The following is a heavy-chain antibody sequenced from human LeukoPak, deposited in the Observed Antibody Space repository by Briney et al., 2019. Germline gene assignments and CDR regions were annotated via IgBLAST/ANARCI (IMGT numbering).Heavy chain of an antibody. CDR2: ISRSGGST. V-gene: IGHV3-23*01. D-gene: IGHD3-22*01. CDR1: GFTVSSNY. J-gene: IGHJ4*02. CDR3: AKDSTMIPIDY. Sequence: PGGSLRLSCVASGFTVSSNYMSWVRQAPGKGLEWVSAISRSGGSTYYADSVKGRFTISRDNSKNTLYLQMNSLRAEDTAVYYCAKDSTMIPIDYWGQGTLVTVSS.